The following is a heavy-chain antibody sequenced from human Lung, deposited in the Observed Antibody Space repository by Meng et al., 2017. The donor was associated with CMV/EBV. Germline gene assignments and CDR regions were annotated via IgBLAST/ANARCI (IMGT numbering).Heavy chain of an antibody. V-gene: IGHV1-2*06. Sequence: SXXVSXXTSGYTFTGYYIHWVRQAPGHGLEWMGRINPNTGVTNYAQKFQGRVSMTRDTSISTAYMELGRLRSDDTAIYYCARVIAVAGTAPFDFWGQGTLVTVSS. CDR2: INPNTGVT. D-gene: IGHD6-19*01. J-gene: IGHJ4*02. CDR1: GYTFTGYY. CDR3: ARVIAVAGTAPFDF.